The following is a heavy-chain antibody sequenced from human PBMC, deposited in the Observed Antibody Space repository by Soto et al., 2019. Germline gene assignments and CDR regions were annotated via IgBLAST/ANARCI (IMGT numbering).Heavy chain of an antibody. D-gene: IGHD2-2*01. J-gene: IGHJ3*02. CDR3: AKDRSTSCYGRCAFDI. V-gene: IGHV3-23*01. CDR2: ITGSGSST. CDR1: GFTFSRYA. Sequence: PGGSLRLSCAASGFTFSRYAMNWVRQAPGKGLEWVSGITGSGSSTYYADSVKGRFTISRDNSKNTLYLQMNSLRAEDTAVYYCAKDRSTSCYGRCAFDIWGQGTMVTVSS.